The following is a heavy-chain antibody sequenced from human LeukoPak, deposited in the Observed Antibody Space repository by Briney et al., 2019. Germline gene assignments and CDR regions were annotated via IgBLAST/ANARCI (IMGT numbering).Heavy chain of an antibody. J-gene: IGHJ4*02. CDR3: ARGRRDGYSVNFDY. CDR1: GGSISSYY. CDR2: IYTSGST. D-gene: IGHD5-24*01. V-gene: IGHV4-4*07. Sequence: SETLSLTCTVSGGSISSYYWSWIRQPAGKGLEWIGRIYTSGSTSYNPSLKSRVTMSVDTSKNQFSLKLSSVTAADTAVYYCARGRRDGYSVNFDYWGQGTLVTVSS.